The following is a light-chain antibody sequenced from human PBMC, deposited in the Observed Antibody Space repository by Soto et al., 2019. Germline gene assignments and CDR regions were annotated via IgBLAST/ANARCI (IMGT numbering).Light chain of an antibody. CDR3: SSYRAYRTLEV. CDR2: DVT. Sequence: QSALTQPDSVSAYLGESITISCTGTNTDIGGYNYVSWYQQHPGKAPTLVIYDVTSRPSGIPNRCSGSKSGFTASLTISGLQAEDDAHYFCSSYRAYRTLEVFGTGTKLTVL. J-gene: IGLJ1*01. V-gene: IGLV2-14*03. CDR1: NTDIGGYNY.